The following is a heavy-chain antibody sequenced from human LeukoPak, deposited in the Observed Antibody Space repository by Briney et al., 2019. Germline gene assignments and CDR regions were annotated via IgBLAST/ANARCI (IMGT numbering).Heavy chain of an antibody. CDR2: INPNSGGT. J-gene: IGHJ4*02. CDR3: AGSRRCCSSCYLTSLGY. V-gene: IGHV1-2*02. Sequence: ASVKVSCKASGYTFTGYYMHWVRQAPGQGLEWMGWINPNSGGTNYAQKFQGRVTMTRDTSISTAYMELSSLRSEDTAVYYCAGSRRCCSSCYLTSLGYWGQGTLVTVSS. D-gene: IGHD2-2*01. CDR1: GYTFTGYY.